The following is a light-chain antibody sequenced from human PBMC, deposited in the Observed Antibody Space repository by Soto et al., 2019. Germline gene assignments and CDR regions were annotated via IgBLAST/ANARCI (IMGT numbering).Light chain of an antibody. CDR2: DAS. J-gene: IGKJ3*01. CDR3: QQRSNWAT. Sequence: EIVLTQSPATLCLSPGERATLSCRASQSVSRNLAWYQQKPGQAPRLLIYDASNRATGIPARFSGSGSVTDFTLNISRLEPEDFAVYYCQQRSNWATFGPGTKVDIX. CDR1: QSVSRN. V-gene: IGKV3-11*01.